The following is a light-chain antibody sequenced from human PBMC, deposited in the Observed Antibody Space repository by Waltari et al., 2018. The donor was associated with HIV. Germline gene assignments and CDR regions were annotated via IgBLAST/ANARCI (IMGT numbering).Light chain of an antibody. Sequence: QLVLTQSPSASASLGASVTLICTLSSGHITNAIAWHQQQPGKGPRYLLKLNHDGSHNKGDRMPDRFAGSSAGAGRYLTISSLQSEDEGDYYCQTWGTGILLFGGGTKLTVL. CDR2: LNHDGSH. J-gene: IGLJ3*02. V-gene: IGLV4-69*01. CDR1: SGHITNA. CDR3: QTWGTGILL.